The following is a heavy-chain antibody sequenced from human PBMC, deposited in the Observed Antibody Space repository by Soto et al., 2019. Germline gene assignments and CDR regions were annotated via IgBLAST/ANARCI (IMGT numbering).Heavy chain of an antibody. CDR3: ARYCSGGSTTCYGNEWFDS. D-gene: IGHD2-15*01. CDR2: ISGSGGST. CDR1: GFTFSSYA. Sequence: GGSLRLSCAASGFTFSSYAMSWVRQAPGKGLEWVSAISGSGGSTYYADSVKGRFTISRDNSKNTLYLQMNSLRAEDTAVYYCARYCSGGSTTCYGNEWFDSWGQGTPVTVSS. V-gene: IGHV3-23*01. J-gene: IGHJ5*01.